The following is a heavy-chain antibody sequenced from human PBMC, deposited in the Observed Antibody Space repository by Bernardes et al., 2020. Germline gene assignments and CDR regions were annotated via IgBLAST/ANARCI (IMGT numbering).Heavy chain of an antibody. Sequence: ASVKVSCKASGYTFTGYYIHWVRQAPGQGLEWLGWNNPNSGDTDYAQKFQGRVTMTRDTSIRTAYMELTRLRSDDTAMYYCARGLITVGSWGQGTLVTVSS. CDR2: NNPNSGDT. D-gene: IGHD6-19*01. CDR3: ARGLITVGS. CDR1: GYTFTGYY. V-gene: IGHV1-2*02. J-gene: IGHJ4*02.